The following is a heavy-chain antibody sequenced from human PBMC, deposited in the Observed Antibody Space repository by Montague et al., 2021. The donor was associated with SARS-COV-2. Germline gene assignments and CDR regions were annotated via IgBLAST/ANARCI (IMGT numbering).Heavy chain of an antibody. J-gene: IGHJ4*03. D-gene: IGHD3-22*01. CDR3: ARDTRIAMLVVVTRYGLGY. CDR2: SYYTGSI. CDR1: GDSISSSSYY. V-gene: IGHV4-39*07. Sequence: SETLSLTCTVSGDSISSSSYYWGWMRQPGGKGLEWSGGSYYTGSIYYKPSLKRRVIIAVETSKNQFSLKLSSVTAEDTAVYYCARDTRIAMLVVVTRYGLGYWGQGTPVTVSS.